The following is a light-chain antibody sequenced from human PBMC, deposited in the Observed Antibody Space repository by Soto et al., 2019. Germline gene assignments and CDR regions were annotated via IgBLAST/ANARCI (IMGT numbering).Light chain of an antibody. CDR2: GNT. Sequence: QSVLTQPPSGSGAPGQRVTISCTWSSSNIGSGYDVHWYQQLPGRAPKLLIYGNTNRPSGVPDRFSGSKSGTSASLAITGLQSDDEADYYCLSFDSSLSVVVGGGTKLTVL. V-gene: IGLV1-40*01. CDR3: LSFDSSLSVV. CDR1: SSNIGSGYD. J-gene: IGLJ2*01.